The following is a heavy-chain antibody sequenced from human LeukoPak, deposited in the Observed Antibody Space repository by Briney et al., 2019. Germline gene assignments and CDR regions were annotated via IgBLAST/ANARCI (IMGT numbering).Heavy chain of an antibody. CDR1: GFTFSNYW. CDR2: IQQDGGEK. CDR3: ARDRKDDSSGYYLFDN. V-gene: IGHV3-7*01. Sequence: GGSLRLSCAASGFTFSNYWMSWVSQAPGKGLEWVAKIQQDGGEKYYVDSVKGRFTISRDHANNSLYLQMNSLRAEDTAVFYCARDRKDDSSGYYLFDNWGQGTLVTVSS. D-gene: IGHD3-22*01. J-gene: IGHJ4*02.